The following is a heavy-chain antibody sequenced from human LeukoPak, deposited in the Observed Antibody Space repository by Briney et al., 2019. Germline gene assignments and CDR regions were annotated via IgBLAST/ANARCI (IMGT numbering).Heavy chain of an antibody. CDR2: INPNSGGT. Sequence: ASVKVSCKASGYTFTGYYMHWVRQAPGQGLEWMGWINPNSGGTNYAQKFQGRVTMTRDTFISTAYMELSRLRSDDTAVYYCARDGRGLWFGELYDWFDPWGQGTLVTVSS. D-gene: IGHD3-10*01. J-gene: IGHJ5*02. V-gene: IGHV1-2*02. CDR1: GYTFTGYY. CDR3: ARDGRGLWFGELYDWFDP.